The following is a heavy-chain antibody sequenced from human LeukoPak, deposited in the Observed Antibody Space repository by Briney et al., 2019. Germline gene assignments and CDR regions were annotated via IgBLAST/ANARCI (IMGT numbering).Heavy chain of an antibody. CDR3: AKDSFDGSGSYFDY. Sequence: PGGSLRLSCAASGFTFDDYAMHWVRQAPGKGLEWVSGISWNSGSIGYADSVKGRFTISRDNAKNSLYLQMNSLRAEDTALYYCAKDSFDGSGSYFDYWGQGTLVTVSS. CDR1: GFTFDDYA. J-gene: IGHJ4*02. D-gene: IGHD3-10*01. CDR2: ISWNSGSI. V-gene: IGHV3-9*01.